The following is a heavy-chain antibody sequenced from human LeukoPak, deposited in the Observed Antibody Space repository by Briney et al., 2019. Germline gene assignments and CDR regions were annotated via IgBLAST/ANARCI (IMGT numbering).Heavy chain of an antibody. CDR2: ISAYNGNT. Sequence: GASVKVSCKASGYTFTSYGISWVRQAPGQGLEWMGWISAYNGNTNYAQKLQGRVTMTTDTSTSTAYMELRSLRSDDTAVYYCARDKSGGSRCSSSWYPNWFDPWGQGTLVTVSS. CDR3: ARDKSGGSRCSSSWYPNWFDP. CDR1: GYTFTSYG. D-gene: IGHD6-13*01. V-gene: IGHV1-18*01. J-gene: IGHJ5*02.